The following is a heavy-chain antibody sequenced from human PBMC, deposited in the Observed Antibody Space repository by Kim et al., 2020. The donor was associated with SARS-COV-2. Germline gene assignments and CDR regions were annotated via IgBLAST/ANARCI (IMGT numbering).Heavy chain of an antibody. CDR2: GNHSYST. J-gene: IGHJ4*02. V-gene: IGHV4-34*01. Sequence: SETLSLTCAVYGGSLSSYYWTWIRQPPAKGLEWIGEGNHSYSTNYKPTLKSRITISVDTSKNQCSLKLSLVTAADTAVYYCANGGNYCSGGSCFNYCGQGTLATVSS. CDR1: GGSLSSYY. CDR3: ANGGNYCSGGSCFNY. D-gene: IGHD2-15*01.